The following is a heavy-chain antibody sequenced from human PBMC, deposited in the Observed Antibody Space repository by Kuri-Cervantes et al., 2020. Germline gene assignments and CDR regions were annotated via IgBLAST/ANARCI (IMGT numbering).Heavy chain of an antibody. Sequence: ASVKVSCKASGHTFTSYYMHWVRQAPGQGLEWMGIINPSGGSTSYAQKFQGRVTMTRDTSTSTVYMELSSLRSEDTAVYYCATALRDYIWGSYRPFDYWGQGTLVTVSS. D-gene: IGHD3-16*02. CDR3: ATALRDYIWGSYRPFDY. CDR1: GHTFTSYY. V-gene: IGHV1-46*01. CDR2: INPSGGST. J-gene: IGHJ4*02.